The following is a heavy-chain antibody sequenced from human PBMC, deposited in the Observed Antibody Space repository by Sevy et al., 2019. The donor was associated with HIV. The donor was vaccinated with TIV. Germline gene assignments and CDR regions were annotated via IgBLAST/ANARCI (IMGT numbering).Heavy chain of an antibody. Sequence: GGSLRLSCAASGFTFSTYWMHWVRQAPGKGREWVPNIKQEEREKYNVASVKGRFTISRDNAKNSLYLQMNSLRPGDTAVYYCARGNSGSFDYWGQGTLVTVSS. CDR1: GFTFSTYW. CDR2: IKQEEREK. D-gene: IGHD3-22*01. CDR3: ARGNSGSFDY. J-gene: IGHJ4*02. V-gene: IGHV3-7*04.